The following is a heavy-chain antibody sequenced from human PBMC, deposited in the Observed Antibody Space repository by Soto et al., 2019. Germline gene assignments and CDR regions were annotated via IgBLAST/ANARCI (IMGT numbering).Heavy chain of an antibody. CDR3: MTHAEINGRGH. Sequence: EVQLVESGGGSATPGGSLRLSCAASGFIFRNDWMNWVRQAPGKGLEWVARIKTKSDGGRTDYAAPVKGRFFISRDDSQNTLFLQMNSLQTEDTAVYYCMTHAEINGRGHWGQGTLVTV. J-gene: IGHJ4*02. D-gene: IGHD2-8*01. CDR2: IKTKSDGGRT. CDR1: GFIFRNDW. V-gene: IGHV3-15*01.